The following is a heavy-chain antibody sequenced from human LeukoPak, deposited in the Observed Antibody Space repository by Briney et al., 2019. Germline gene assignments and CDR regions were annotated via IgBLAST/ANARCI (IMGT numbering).Heavy chain of an antibody. Sequence: GGSLRLSCSASGFTLSSNAMHWVRQAPGKGLEYVSGISSNGGSTYYADSRFIISRDNSKNTLYLQMSSLRTEDTAVYYCVKGWVYSSDWLDYWGQGTLVTVSS. CDR1: GFTLSSNA. CDR2: ISSNGGST. J-gene: IGHJ4*02. CDR3: VKGWVYSSDWLDY. D-gene: IGHD6-19*01. V-gene: IGHV3-64D*06.